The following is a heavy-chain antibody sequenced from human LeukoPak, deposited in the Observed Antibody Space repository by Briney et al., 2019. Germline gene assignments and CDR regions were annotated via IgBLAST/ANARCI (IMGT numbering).Heavy chain of an antibody. Sequence: GGSLRLSCAASGFTFSSYWMHWVRQAPGKGLVWVSRINGDGSNTTYADSVKGRFTISRDNAKNTLYLQMNSLRAEDTAVYYCARAMPNDNWFDPWGQGSLVTVSS. CDR1: GFTFSSYW. D-gene: IGHD2-2*01. J-gene: IGHJ5*02. CDR2: INGDGSNT. V-gene: IGHV3-74*03. CDR3: ARAMPNDNWFDP.